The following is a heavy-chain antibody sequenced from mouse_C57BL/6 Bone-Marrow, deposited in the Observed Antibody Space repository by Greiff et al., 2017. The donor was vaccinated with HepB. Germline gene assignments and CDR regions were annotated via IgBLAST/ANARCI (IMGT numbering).Heavy chain of an antibody. Sequence: EVMLVESGGGLVKPGGSLKLSCAASGFTFSSYAMSWVRQTPEKRLEWVATISDGGSYTYYPDNVKGRFTISRDNAKNNLYLQMSHLKSEDTAMYYCAAPGAMDYWGQGTSVTVSS. CDR1: GFTFSSYA. CDR2: ISDGGSYT. V-gene: IGHV5-4*03. CDR3: AAPGAMDY. J-gene: IGHJ4*01.